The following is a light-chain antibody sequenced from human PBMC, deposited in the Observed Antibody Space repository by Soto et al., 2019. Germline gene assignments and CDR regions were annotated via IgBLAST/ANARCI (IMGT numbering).Light chain of an antibody. J-gene: IGLJ1*01. V-gene: IGLV2-14*01. CDR1: SSDVAANEH. CDR3: NSQRRGGTRV. CDR2: EVS. Sequence: QSALAQPASVSGSPGQSITISCTGTSSDVAANEHVSWYQHHPGKAPKLIIYEVSNRPSGVSNRFSGSKSAYTASLTISGLQAEDEADYYRNSQRRGGTRVFGTGTKVTVL.